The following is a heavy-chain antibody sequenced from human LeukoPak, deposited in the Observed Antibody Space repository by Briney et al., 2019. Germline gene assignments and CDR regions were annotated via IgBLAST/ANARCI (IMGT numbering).Heavy chain of an antibody. CDR2: IYYSGGT. CDR1: GGSISSYY. D-gene: IGHD5-18*01. V-gene: IGHV4-59*01. J-gene: IGHJ4*02. CDR3: AGGGYSYGYGFAFDY. Sequence: PSETLSLTCTVSGGSISSYYWSWIRQPPGKGLKWIGYIYYSGGTNYNPSLKSRVTISVDTSKNQFSLKLSSVTAADTAVYYCAGGGYSYGYGFAFDYWGQGTLVTVSS.